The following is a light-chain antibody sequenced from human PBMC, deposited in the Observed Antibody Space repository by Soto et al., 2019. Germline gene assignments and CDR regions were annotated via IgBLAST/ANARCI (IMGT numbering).Light chain of an antibody. V-gene: IGLV1-47*02. J-gene: IGLJ2*01. CDR3: SSYTRSSTVV. Sequence: QSVLTQPPSASGTPGQRVTISCSGSTSNIGTNYVYWYQQLPGTAPRLLMYSTNKRPSGVPDRFSGSKSGTSAFLAITGLRSEDEANYYCSSYTRSSTVVFGGGTKLTVL. CDR2: STN. CDR1: TSNIGTNY.